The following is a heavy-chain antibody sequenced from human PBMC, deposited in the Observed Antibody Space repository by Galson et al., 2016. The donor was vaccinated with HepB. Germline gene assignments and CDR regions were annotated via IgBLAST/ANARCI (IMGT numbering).Heavy chain of an antibody. CDR2: IYAGDSDT. Sequence: QSGAEVKKPGESLTISCKASGYTFTDYWIGWLRLVPGKGLEWLGIIYAGDSDTRYNPSFQGQVSISGDKSISTSYGQWSSLRASDSAMYYCAILFCTGTNCAYPRGFDSWGQGTLVTVSS. D-gene: IGHD2-2*01. J-gene: IGHJ4*02. CDR3: AILFCTGTNCAYPRGFDS. CDR1: GYTFTDYW. V-gene: IGHV5-51*01.